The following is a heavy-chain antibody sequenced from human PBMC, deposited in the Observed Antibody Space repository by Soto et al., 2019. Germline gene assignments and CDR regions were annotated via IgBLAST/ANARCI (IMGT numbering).Heavy chain of an antibody. Sequence: GGSLRLSCAASGFTFNNYAMNWVRQAPGRGLEWVSIISPNGDSTYYADSVKGRFTISRDNSQNTVFLQMNSLRAEDTAIYFCAKVRLTDYLRYAPHLWGQGTLVNVS. D-gene: IGHD4-17*01. V-gene: IGHV3-23*01. CDR2: ISPNGDST. J-gene: IGHJ3*01. CDR3: AKVRLTDYLRYAPHL. CDR1: GFTFNNYA.